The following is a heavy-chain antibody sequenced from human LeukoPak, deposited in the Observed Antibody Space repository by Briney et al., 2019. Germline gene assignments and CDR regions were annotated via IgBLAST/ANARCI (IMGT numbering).Heavy chain of an antibody. Sequence: GASVKVSCKASGGTFSSYAISWVRQAPGQGLEWMGGIIPIFGTANYAQKFQGRVTITADKSTSTAYMELSSLRSEDTAVYYCARGHLFSGLTDWEVYYYYYYYMDVWGKGTTVTVSS. CDR1: GGTFSSYA. J-gene: IGHJ6*03. V-gene: IGHV1-69*06. D-gene: IGHD3-9*01. CDR2: IIPIFGTA. CDR3: ARGHLFSGLTDWEVYYYYYYYMDV.